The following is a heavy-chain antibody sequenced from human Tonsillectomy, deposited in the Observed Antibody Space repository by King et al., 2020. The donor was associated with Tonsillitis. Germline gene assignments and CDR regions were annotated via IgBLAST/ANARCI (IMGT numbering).Heavy chain of an antibody. V-gene: IGHV4-39*07. CDR3: ARGNSVSYYFSGDYFDY. Sequence: QLQESGPGLVKPSETLSLTCTVSGGSISSSSYYWGWIRQPPGKGLEWIGSIYYSGSTYYNPSLKSRVTISVDTSKNQFSLKLSSVTAADTAVYYCARGNSVSYYFSGDYFDYWGQGTLVTVSS. CDR2: IYYSGST. J-gene: IGHJ4*02. CDR1: GGSISSSSYY. D-gene: IGHD1-26*01.